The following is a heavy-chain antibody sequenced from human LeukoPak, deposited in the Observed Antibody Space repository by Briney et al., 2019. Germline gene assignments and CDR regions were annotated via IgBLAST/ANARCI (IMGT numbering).Heavy chain of an antibody. D-gene: IGHD6-13*01. J-gene: IGHJ4*02. CDR1: GFTFSNYA. CDR2: ISGSGDST. V-gene: IGHV3-23*01. Sequence: GGSLRLSCAASGFTFSNYAMNRVRQAPGKGLEWVSSISGSGDSTYYADSVKGRFTISRDNSKNTLYLQMHSLRAEDTAVYYCAKGIGGQIAAANRWGQGILVTVSS. CDR3: AKGIGGQIAAANR.